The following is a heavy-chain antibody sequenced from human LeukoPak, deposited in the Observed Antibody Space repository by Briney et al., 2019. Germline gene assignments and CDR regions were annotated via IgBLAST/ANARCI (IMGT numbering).Heavy chain of an antibody. CDR2: ISYDGSNK. D-gene: IGHD3-22*01. CDR3: RSYYYDSSGSYFDY. V-gene: IGHV3-30-3*01. J-gene: IGHJ4*02. CDR1: GFTFSSYA. Sequence: SGGSLRLSCAASGFTFSSYAMHWVRQAPGKGLEWVAVISYDGSNKYYTDSVKGRFTISRDNSKNTLYLQMNSLRAEDTAVFYCRSYYYDSSGSYFDYWGQGTLVTVSP.